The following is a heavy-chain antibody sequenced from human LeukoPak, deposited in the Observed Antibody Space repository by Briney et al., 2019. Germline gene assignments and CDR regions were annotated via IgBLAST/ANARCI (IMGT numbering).Heavy chain of an antibody. J-gene: IGHJ4*02. D-gene: IGHD5-18*01. CDR2: IIPIFGTA. Sequence: PAASVKVSCKASGGTFSSYAISWVRQAPGQGLEWMGRIIPIFGTANYAHKFQGRVTITADESTSTVYMELSSLRSEDTAVYYCARVHKRGYSYGLDFDYWGQGTLVTVSS. CDR1: GGTFSSYA. CDR3: ARVHKRGYSYGLDFDY. V-gene: IGHV1-69*01.